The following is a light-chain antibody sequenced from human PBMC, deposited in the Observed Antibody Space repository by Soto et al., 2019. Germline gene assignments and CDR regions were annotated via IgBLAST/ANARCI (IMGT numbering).Light chain of an antibody. CDR3: QQADTFPPT. CDR2: TAS. Sequence: DIRMTQSPSSVCASXGDRVTIAGRPRPDIGEYVAGYQQKPGIAPNLXXHTASSLQSVVPSRFSCGGSGTDFTLTITSLQPEDFATYYCQQADTFPPTFGQGTKVDIK. J-gene: IGKJ2*01. CDR1: PDIGEY. V-gene: IGKV1-12*01.